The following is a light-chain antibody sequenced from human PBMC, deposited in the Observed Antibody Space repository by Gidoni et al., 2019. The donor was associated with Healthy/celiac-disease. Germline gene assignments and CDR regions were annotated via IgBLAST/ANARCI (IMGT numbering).Light chain of an antibody. CDR2: KAS. Sequence: DIQMTHSPSTLSASVGDRVTITCRASQSISSWLAWYQQKPGKAPKLLIYKASSLESGVPSRCSGSGSGTEFTLTISSLQPDDFATYYCQQYNSYSITFGQGTRLEIK. CDR3: QQYNSYSIT. CDR1: QSISSW. J-gene: IGKJ5*01. V-gene: IGKV1-5*03.